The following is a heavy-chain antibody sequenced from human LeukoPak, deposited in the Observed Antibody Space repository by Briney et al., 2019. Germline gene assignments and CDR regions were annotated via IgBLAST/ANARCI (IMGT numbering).Heavy chain of an antibody. J-gene: IGHJ4*02. CDR3: AREEELVSRGSYDY. CDR1: GYTFTSYG. D-gene: IGHD6-13*01. V-gene: IGHV1-18*01. Sequence: GASVKVSCKASGYTFTSYGISWVRQAPGQGLVWMGWISAYNGNTNYAQKLQGRVTMTTDTSTSTAYMELRSLRSDDTAVYYCAREEELVSRGSYDYWGQGTLVTVSS. CDR2: ISAYNGNT.